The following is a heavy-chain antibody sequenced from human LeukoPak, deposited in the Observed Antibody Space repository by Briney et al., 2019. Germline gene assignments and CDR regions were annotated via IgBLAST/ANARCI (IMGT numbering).Heavy chain of an antibody. CDR1: GYTFTSYG. CDR3: ARDHSGSQHWFDP. V-gene: IGHV1-18*01. J-gene: IGHJ5*02. CDR2: ISAYNGNT. D-gene: IGHD1-26*01. Sequence: GASVKVSCKTSGYTFTSYGISWVRQAPGQRLEWMGWISAYNGNTNYAQKFQGRVTMTSDTSTSTAYMELSSLRSEDTAVYYCARDHSGSQHWFDPWGQGTLVTVSS.